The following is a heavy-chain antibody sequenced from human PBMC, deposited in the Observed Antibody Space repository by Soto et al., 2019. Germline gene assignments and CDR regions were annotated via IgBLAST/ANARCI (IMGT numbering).Heavy chain of an antibody. J-gene: IGHJ6*02. Sequence: SVKVSCKASGGTFSSYAISWVRQAPGQGLEWMGGIIPIFGTANYAQKFQGRVTITADKSTSTAYMELSSLRSEDTAVYYCARDIKEYSSSYPHYYGMDVWGQGTTVTVSS. CDR2: IIPIFGTA. CDR1: GGTFSSYA. CDR3: ARDIKEYSSSYPHYYGMDV. V-gene: IGHV1-69*06. D-gene: IGHD6-6*01.